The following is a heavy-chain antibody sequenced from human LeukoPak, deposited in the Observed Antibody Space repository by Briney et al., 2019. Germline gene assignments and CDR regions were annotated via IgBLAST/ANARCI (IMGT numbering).Heavy chain of an antibody. CDR2: ISSSSSYI. Sequence: GGSLRLSCAASGFTFSSYSMNWVRQAPGKGLEWVSSISSSSSYIYYADSVKGRFTISRDNSKNSLYLQMNSLRTEDTALYYCAKDMGIAARRLYYYYGMDVWGQGTTVTVSS. J-gene: IGHJ6*02. V-gene: IGHV3-21*04. CDR1: GFTFSSYS. CDR3: AKDMGIAARRLYYYYGMDV. D-gene: IGHD6-6*01.